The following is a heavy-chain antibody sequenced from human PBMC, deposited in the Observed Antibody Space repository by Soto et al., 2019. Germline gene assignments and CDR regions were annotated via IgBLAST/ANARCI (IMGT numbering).Heavy chain of an antibody. CDR2: TTSGAGT. Sequence: GSLRLSCAASGFTFFSSAMSWVRQAPGKGLEWVSTTTSGAGTYYADSVKGRFTISRDNSKNTLYLQMNSLRVEDTAVYYCAKLTTSWGQGTLVTVSS. J-gene: IGHJ5*02. CDR3: AKLTTS. CDR1: GFTFFSSA. V-gene: IGHV3-23*01.